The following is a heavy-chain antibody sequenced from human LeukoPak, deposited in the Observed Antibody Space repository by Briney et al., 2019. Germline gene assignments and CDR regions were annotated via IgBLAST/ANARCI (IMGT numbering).Heavy chain of an antibody. CDR1: GDSVSSDSAA. CDR3: ARVRRIAVTAYYFDS. V-gene: IGHV6-1*01. J-gene: IGHJ4*02. CDR2: TYYRSKWFN. Sequence: SQTLSLTCAISGDSVSSDSAAWYWVRQSPSRGLEWLGRTYYRSKWFNDYAVSVRSRIIINPDTSKNQFSLHLSSVTPEDTAVYYCARVRRIAVTAYYFDSWGQGTLVTVSS. D-gene: IGHD6-19*01.